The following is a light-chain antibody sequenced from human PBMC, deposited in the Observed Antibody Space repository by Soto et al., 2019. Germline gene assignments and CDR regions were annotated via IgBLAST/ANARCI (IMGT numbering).Light chain of an antibody. CDR1: QSVLYSSNNKNY. CDR3: QQYYSART. Sequence: DIVMTQSPDSLAVSLGERATINCKSSQSVLYSSNNKNYLTWYQQKPGQPPKLLIYWASTRESRVPDRFSGSGSGTDFTLTISSLQAEEVAVYYCQQYYSARTFGQGTKVEIK. CDR2: WAS. V-gene: IGKV4-1*01. J-gene: IGKJ1*01.